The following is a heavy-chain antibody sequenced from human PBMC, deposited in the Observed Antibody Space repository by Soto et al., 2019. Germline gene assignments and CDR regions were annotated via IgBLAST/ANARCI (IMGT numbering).Heavy chain of an antibody. J-gene: IGHJ4*02. D-gene: IGHD6-19*01. CDR2: ISGSGGST. V-gene: IGHV3-23*01. CDR3: AKARISSWLVFDY. Sequence: PGGSLRLSCAASGFTFSSYAMSWVRQAPGKGLEWVSAISGSGGSTYYADSVKGRVTISRDNSKNTLYLQMNSLRAEDTAVYYCAKARISSWLVFDYWGQGTLVTVSS. CDR1: GFTFSSYA.